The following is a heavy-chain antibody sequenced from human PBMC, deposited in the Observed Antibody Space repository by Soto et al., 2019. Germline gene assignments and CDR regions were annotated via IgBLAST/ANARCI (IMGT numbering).Heavy chain of an antibody. Sequence: PSETLSLTCAVYGESFSGYIWTWIRQTPGKGLQWIGQINHNGSASYNPYIKSRVTISVHTSNSQFSMELSSVTAADTVVYYCARGLITGSHYSGGWYYFDSWGQGTQVTVS. V-gene: IGHV4-34*01. CDR1: GESFSGYI. CDR2: INHNGSA. CDR3: ARGLITGSHYSGGWYYFDS. D-gene: IGHD6-19*01. J-gene: IGHJ4*02.